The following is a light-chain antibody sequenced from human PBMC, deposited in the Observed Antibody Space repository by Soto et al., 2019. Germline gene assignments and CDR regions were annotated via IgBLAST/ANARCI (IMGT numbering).Light chain of an antibody. CDR2: AAS. CDR1: QSVSSY. J-gene: IGKJ5*01. V-gene: IGKV1-39*01. Sequence: DIQMTQSPSSLSASVGDRVTITCRASQSVSSYLNWYQQKPGKAPKLLIYAASSLQSGVPSRFSGSGSGTGLTLTISSLQPEDFATYYCQQSYSTPIAFGQGTRLEIK. CDR3: QQSYSTPIA.